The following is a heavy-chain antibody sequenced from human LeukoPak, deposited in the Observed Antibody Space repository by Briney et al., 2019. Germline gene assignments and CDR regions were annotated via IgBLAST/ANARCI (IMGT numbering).Heavy chain of an antibody. CDR1: GLTFSSYG. Sequence: PGRSLRLSCAASGLTFSSYGMHWVRQAPGKGLEWVAVISYDGSNKYYADSVKGRFTISRDNSKNTLYLQMNSLRAEDTALYYCARVFPFVSSGDAFDIWGQGTMVTVSS. V-gene: IGHV3-30*03. J-gene: IGHJ3*02. CDR3: ARVFPFVSSGDAFDI. D-gene: IGHD6-25*01. CDR2: ISYDGSNK.